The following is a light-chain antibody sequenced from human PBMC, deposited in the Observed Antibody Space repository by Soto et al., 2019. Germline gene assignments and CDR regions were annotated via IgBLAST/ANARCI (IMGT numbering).Light chain of an antibody. CDR2: EVS. J-gene: IGLJ2*01. V-gene: IGLV2-8*01. CDR1: SSDVGGYNY. Sequence: QSVLTQPPSASGSPGQSVTISCTGPSSDVGGYNYVSWYQQHPGKAPKLMIYEVSKRPSGVPDRFSGSKSGNTASLTVSGLQAEDEADYYCSSYAGSNNPHVVFGGGTKLTVL. CDR3: SSYAGSNNPHVV.